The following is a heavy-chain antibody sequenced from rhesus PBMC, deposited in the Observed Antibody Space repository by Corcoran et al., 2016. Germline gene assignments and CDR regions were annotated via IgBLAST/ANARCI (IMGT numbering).Heavy chain of an antibody. J-gene: IGHJ2*01. CDR2: IYGSGGSN. Sequence: QVQLQESGPGLVKPSETLSLPCAVSGSSISSGYSLGWIRQPPGTGLACLGIIYGSGGSNYLNPSLKSRVTLSVDTSKNQFSLKLSSVTAADTAVYYWARVGSSWSEWDTVGTEWYFDLWGPGTPITISS. CDR1: GSSISSGYS. D-gene: IGHD5-42*01. CDR3: ARVGSSWSEWDTVGTEWYFDL. V-gene: IGHV4S14*01.